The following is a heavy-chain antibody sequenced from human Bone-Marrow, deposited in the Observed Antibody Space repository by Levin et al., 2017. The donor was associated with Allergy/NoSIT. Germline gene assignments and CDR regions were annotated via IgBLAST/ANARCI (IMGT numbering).Heavy chain of an antibody. D-gene: IGHD4-23*01. CDR3: ARGSGDNRRFDF. CDR1: VESFSGFY. Sequence: SETLSLTCAVYVESFSGFYWSWIRQSPGKGLEWIGDINHSGSTNNNPSLKSRVTFSVDTSKNQFSLKMRSVTAADTAVYYCARGSGDNRRFDFWGQGTLVTVSS. V-gene: IGHV4-34*01. J-gene: IGHJ4*02. CDR2: INHSGST.